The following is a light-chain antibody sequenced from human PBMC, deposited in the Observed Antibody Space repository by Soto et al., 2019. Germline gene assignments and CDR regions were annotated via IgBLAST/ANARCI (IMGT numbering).Light chain of an antibody. V-gene: IGLV1-40*01. CDR3: HSYDSSLSGWV. CDR1: RSNIGAGYD. Sequence: QSVLTQPPSVSGAPGQRVTISCTGSRSNIGAGYDVHWYQHLPGTAPKLLIYDDTNRPSGVPDRFSGSTSGTSASLAITGLQAEDEADYYCHSYDSSLSGWVFGGGTKVTVL. J-gene: IGLJ3*02. CDR2: DDT.